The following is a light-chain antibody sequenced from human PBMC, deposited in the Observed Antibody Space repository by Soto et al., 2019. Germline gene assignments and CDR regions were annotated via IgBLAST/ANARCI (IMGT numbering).Light chain of an antibody. Sequence: EIVLTQSPGTLSLSPGDRATLSCRASQRLRSSLAWYQQKPGQTPRLLIYDASTRATGIPARFSGSGSGTDFTLTISGLQSEDFAVYYCQQYNNWPQTFGQGTKVDIK. V-gene: IGKV3-15*01. CDR1: QRLRSS. J-gene: IGKJ1*01. CDR2: DAS. CDR3: QQYNNWPQT.